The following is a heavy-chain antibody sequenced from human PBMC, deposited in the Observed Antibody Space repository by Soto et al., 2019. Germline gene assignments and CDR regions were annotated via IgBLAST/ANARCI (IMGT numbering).Heavy chain of an antibody. CDR1: NGSISTFD. J-gene: IGHJ5*02. CDR3: ARSSGKDSWLDP. Sequence: PSDTLSPTCTVSNGSISTFDWNWFRKSPGKGLGWIGRILGSGSATYNLSLRSRVTMSVDTSKNPITQRENSGSSANAAVYNWARSSGKDSWLDPWGQGTLVTVSS. V-gene: IGHV4-4*07. D-gene: IGHD6-25*01. CDR2: ILGSGSA.